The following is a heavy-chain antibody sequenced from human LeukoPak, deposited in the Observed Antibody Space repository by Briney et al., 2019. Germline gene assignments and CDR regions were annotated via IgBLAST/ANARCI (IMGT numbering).Heavy chain of an antibody. Sequence: SETLSLTCTVSGDSISTSKSYWGWIRQPPLKGLEWIGSIYYTGNTYYKPSLKSRVTISVDTSKNQFSLKLSSVTAADTAVYYCARIVVVVAAMDYWGQGTLVTVSS. CDR3: ARIVVVVAAMDY. D-gene: IGHD2-15*01. J-gene: IGHJ4*02. V-gene: IGHV4-39*01. CDR1: GDSISTSKSY. CDR2: IYYTGNT.